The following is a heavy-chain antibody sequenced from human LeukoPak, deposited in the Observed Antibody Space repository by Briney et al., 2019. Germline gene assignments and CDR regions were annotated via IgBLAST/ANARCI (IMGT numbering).Heavy chain of an antibody. CDR3: AKVRNWNYRNRYYFDY. CDR2: ISSSSSYI. V-gene: IGHV3-21*01. D-gene: IGHD1-7*01. CDR1: GFTFSTYT. Sequence: PGGSLRLSCAASGFTFSTYTMNWVRQAPGKGLEWVSSISSSSSYIYYADSVKGRFTISRDNSKNTLYLQMNSLRAEDTAVYYRAKVRNWNYRNRYYFDYWGQGTLVTVSS. J-gene: IGHJ4*02.